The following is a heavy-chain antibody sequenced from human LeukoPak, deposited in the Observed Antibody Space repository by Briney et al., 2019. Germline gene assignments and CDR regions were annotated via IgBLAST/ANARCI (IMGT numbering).Heavy chain of an antibody. D-gene: IGHD3-9*01. CDR2: IYAAGST. V-gene: IGHV3-66*01. CDR1: GFTVSDKY. CDR3: AADYEVLTGYYSDVGY. Sequence: GGSLRLSCAASGFTVSDKYMSWVRQAPGKGLEWVSIIYAAGSTFYAESVKGRFITSRDESKNTVDLQMNSLRAEDTAVYYCAADYEVLTGYYSDVGYWGQGTLVTVSS. J-gene: IGHJ4*02.